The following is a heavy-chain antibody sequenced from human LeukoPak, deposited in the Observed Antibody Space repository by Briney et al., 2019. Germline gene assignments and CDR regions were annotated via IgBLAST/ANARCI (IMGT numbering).Heavy chain of an antibody. Sequence: PGGSLRLSCASSGFTFDNFAMNWVRQTPGKGLEWVSYISRSSSLIIYADSVKGRFTVSRDNGKNSLYLDMNSLTIEDTGLYCCARDGINWADRWGQGTLVTVSS. CDR3: ARDGINWADR. V-gene: IGHV3-21*05. CDR1: GFTFDNFA. J-gene: IGHJ5*02. D-gene: IGHD3-16*01. CDR2: ISRSSSLI.